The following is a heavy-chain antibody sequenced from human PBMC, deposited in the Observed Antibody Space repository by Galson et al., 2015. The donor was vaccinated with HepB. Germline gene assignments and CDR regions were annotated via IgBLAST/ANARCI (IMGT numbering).Heavy chain of an antibody. CDR1: GFTFSTYA. CDR3: AKSRSSASRDYMDG. J-gene: IGHJ6*03. V-gene: IGHV3-23*01. D-gene: IGHD2-2*01. Sequence: SLRLSCAASGFTFSTYAMTWVRQAPGKGLEWISTIASGGSIYYADSVKGRFTISRDNSRSTLYLQMNSPRVEDTAIYYCAKSRSSASRDYMDGWGKGTTVTVSS. CDR2: IASGGSI.